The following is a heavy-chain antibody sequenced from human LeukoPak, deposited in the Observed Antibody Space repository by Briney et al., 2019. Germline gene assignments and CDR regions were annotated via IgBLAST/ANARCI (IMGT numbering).Heavy chain of an antibody. Sequence: GGSLRLSCAASGLTFSSYEMNWVRQAPGKGLEWLSYISSSSNMIFYAESVKGRFTISRDNAKNSLYLQMNSLRAEDTAIYYCATASGGWYRYYFHSWGQGTLVTFSS. CDR3: ATASGGWYRYYFHS. V-gene: IGHV3-48*03. J-gene: IGHJ4*02. D-gene: IGHD6-13*01. CDR2: ISSSSNMI. CDR1: GLTFSSYE.